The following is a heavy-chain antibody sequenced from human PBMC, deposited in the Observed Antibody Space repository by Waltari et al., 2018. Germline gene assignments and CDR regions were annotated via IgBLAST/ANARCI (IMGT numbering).Heavy chain of an antibody. J-gene: IGHJ4*02. CDR3: AREGSLDGFFDY. CDR2: IKSDGNTI. V-gene: IGHV3-74*01. D-gene: IGHD1-26*01. CDR1: GFTFSSYW. Sequence: EVQLVESGGGLVQPGGFLRLSCAASGFTFSSYWMQWVRQAPGKGLVWVSRIKSDGNTINYADSVKGRFIISRDNAKNTLYLQMNSLRAEDTAVYYCAREGSLDGFFDYWGQGTLVTVPS.